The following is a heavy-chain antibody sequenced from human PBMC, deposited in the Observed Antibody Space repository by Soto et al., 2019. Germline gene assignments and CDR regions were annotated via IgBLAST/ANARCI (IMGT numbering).Heavy chain of an antibody. Sequence: GGSLRLSCAASGFTFSSYSMNWVRQAPGKGLEWVSSISSSSSYIYYADPVKGRFTISRDNAKNSLYLQMNSLRAEDTAVYYCARGGYYGSGSYWTYYFDYWGQGTLVTVSS. J-gene: IGHJ4*02. CDR2: ISSSSSYI. CDR3: ARGGYYGSGSYWTYYFDY. V-gene: IGHV3-21*01. CDR1: GFTFSSYS. D-gene: IGHD3-10*01.